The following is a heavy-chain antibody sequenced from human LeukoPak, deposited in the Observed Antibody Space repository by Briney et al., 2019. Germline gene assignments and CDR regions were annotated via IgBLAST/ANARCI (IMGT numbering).Heavy chain of an antibody. D-gene: IGHD2-15*01. Sequence: PGGSLRLSCAACGFIFFDYCMSWIRQAPGKGLEWVSYISGSSTYTKFADSVKGRFTISRDNAKNSLYLQMNSLRAEDTAVYYCARQGGMTPGSKGFDYWGGKTLVSVSS. J-gene: IGHJ4*02. CDR2: ISGSSTYT. CDR1: GFIFFDYC. CDR3: ARQGGMTPGSKGFDY. V-gene: IGHV3-11*03.